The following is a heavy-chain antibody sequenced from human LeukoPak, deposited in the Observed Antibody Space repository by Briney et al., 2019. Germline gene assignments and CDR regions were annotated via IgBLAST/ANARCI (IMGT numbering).Heavy chain of an antibody. CDR2: ITSDGRSA. CDR1: GFTFSSYW. D-gene: IGHD3-9*01. Sequence: GGSLRLSCAASGFTFSSYWMHWVRQAPGKGLVWVSRITSDGRSASYADSVKGRFTMSRDNAKNTLYLQMNSLRAEDTAVYYCARIRIFAFDIWGQGTMVTVSS. J-gene: IGHJ3*02. CDR3: ARIRIFAFDI. V-gene: IGHV3-74*01.